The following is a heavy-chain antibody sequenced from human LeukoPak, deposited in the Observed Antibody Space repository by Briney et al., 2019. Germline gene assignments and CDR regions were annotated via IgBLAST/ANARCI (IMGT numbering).Heavy chain of an antibody. J-gene: IGHJ6*02. CDR3: ATDAPGYYYGMDV. CDR2: IRSSGSHT. Sequence: PGGSLRLSCVGSEITFSSYTMNWVRQAPGKGLEWVSSIRSSGSHTYYAVSVKGRFTISRDNAKNSLYLQMNSLRAEDTAVYYCATDAPGYYYGMDVWGQGNTVTVSS. V-gene: IGHV3-21*01. CDR1: EITFSSYT.